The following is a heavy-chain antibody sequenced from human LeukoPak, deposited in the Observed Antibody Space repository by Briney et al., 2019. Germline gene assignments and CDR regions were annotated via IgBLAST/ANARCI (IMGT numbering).Heavy chain of an antibody. J-gene: IGHJ6*03. CDR2: ISAYNGNR. V-gene: IGHV1-18*01. D-gene: IGHD6-13*01. CDR3: ARVQQQLVRRYYYYYYMDV. CDR1: GYTFTSYG. Sequence: GASVKVSCKASGYTFTSYGISWVRQAPGQGLEWMGWISAYNGNRNYAQKLQGRVTMTTDTSTSTAYMELRSLRSDDTAVYYCARVQQQLVRRYYYYYYMDVWGKGTTVTVSS.